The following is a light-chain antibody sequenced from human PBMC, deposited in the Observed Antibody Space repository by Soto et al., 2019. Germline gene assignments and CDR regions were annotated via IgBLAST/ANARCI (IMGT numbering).Light chain of an antibody. V-gene: IGKV3-20*01. Sequence: EIVLTQSPGTLSLSPGERATLSCRASQSVSSSYLAWYRQKPGQAPRLLIYGASSRGTGIPDRFSGSGSGTDFTLTTSRLEPEDFALYFCQQYGSAPPMYSFGQGTKLEIK. CDR1: QSVSSSY. CDR3: QQYGSAPPMYS. J-gene: IGKJ2*01. CDR2: GAS.